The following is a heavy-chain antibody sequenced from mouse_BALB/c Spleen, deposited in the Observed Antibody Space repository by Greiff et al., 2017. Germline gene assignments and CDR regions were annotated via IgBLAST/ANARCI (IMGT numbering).Heavy chain of an antibody. CDR3: ARHLKPYDYDDADLDY. J-gene: IGHJ2*01. CDR2: ISNGGGST. D-gene: IGHD2-4*01. Sequence: EVQLVESGGGLVQPGGSLKLSCAASGFTFSSYTMSWVRQTPEKRLEWVAYISNGGGSTYYPDTVKGRFTISRDNAKNTLYLQMSSLKSEDTAMYYCARHLKPYDYDDADLDYWGQGTTLTVSS. V-gene: IGHV5-12-2*01. CDR1: GFTFSSYT.